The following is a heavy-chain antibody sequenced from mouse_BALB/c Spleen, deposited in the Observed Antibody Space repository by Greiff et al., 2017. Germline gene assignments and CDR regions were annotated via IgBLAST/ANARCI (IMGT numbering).Heavy chain of an antibody. CDR1: GFTFSSFG. CDR3: ARSYYGSSYAWFAY. V-gene: IGHV5-17*02. Sequence: EVMLVESGGGLVQPGGSRKLSCAASGFTFSSFGMHWVRQAPEKGLEWVAYISSGSSTIYYADTVKGRFTISRDNPKNTLFLQMTSLRSEDTAMYYCARSYYGSSYAWFAYWGQGTLVTVSA. D-gene: IGHD1-1*01. CDR2: ISSGSSTI. J-gene: IGHJ3*01.